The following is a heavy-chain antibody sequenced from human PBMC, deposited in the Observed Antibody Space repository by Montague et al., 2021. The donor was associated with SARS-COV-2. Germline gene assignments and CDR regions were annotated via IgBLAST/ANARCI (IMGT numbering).Heavy chain of an antibody. CDR3: ARERIVVVYYYYGMDV. Sequence: SLRLSCPASGFTFSSYEMNWGRQAPGKGLEWVSYISSSGSTIYYADSVKGRFTISRDNAKNSLYLQMNSLRAEDTAVYYCARERIVVVYYYYGMDVWGQGTTVTVSS. CDR2: ISSSGSTI. D-gene: IGHD2-2*01. J-gene: IGHJ6*02. V-gene: IGHV3-48*03. CDR1: GFTFSSYE.